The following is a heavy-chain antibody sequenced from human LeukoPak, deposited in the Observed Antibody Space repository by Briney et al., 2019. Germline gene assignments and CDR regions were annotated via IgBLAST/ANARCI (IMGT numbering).Heavy chain of an antibody. J-gene: IGHJ6*02. CDR2: IYPGDSDT. Sequence: GESLTISCTGSGYSFTNYWIGWVRQMPGKGLEWMGIIYPGDSDTRYSPSFQGQVTISADKSISTAYLQWSSLKASDTAMYYCARLSSTSSGYYGMDVRGQGTTVTVSS. V-gene: IGHV5-51*01. CDR1: GYSFTNYW. D-gene: IGHD2-2*01. CDR3: ARLSSTSSGYYGMDV.